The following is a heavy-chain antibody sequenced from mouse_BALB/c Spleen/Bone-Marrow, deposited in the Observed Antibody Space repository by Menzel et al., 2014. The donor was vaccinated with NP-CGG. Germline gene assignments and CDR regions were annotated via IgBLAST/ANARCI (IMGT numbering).Heavy chain of an antibody. CDR1: GYTFTSYV. D-gene: IGHD2-2*01. J-gene: IGHJ1*01. CDR2: INPYNDGT. CDR3: ARSLYGYDWYFDV. V-gene: IGHV1-14*01. Sequence: EVKLVESGPELVKPGASVKMSCKASGYTFTSYVMHWVKQKPGQGLEWIGNINPYNDGTKYNEKFKGKATLTSDTSSSTAYMELSSLTSEDSAVYYCARSLYGYDWYFDVWGAGTTVTVSS.